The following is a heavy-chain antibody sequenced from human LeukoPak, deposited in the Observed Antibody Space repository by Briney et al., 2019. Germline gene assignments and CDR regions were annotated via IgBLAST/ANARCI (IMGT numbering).Heavy chain of an antibody. D-gene: IGHD6-13*01. CDR1: GYTFTSYY. CDR2: IIPIFGTA. J-gene: IGHJ4*02. CDR3: ARDLALRAAAGLD. Sequence: SVKVSCKASGYTFTSYYMHWVRQAPGQGLEWMGGIIPIFGTANYAQKFQGRVTITTDESTSTAYMELSSLRSEDTAVYYCARDLALRAAAGLDWGQGTLVTVSS. V-gene: IGHV1-69*05.